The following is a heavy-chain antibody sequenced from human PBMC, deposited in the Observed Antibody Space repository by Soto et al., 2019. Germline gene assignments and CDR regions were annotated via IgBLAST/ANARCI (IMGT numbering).Heavy chain of an antibody. D-gene: IGHD3-10*01. V-gene: IGHV3-21*01. CDR1: GFTFSNYN. CDR2: ISSSSNQI. CDR3: AKDRGRGSPVSGGMDV. J-gene: IGHJ6*02. Sequence: GGSLRLSCAASGFTFSNYNMKWVRQAPGKGLEWVASISSSSNQIFHGDSVKGRFTISRDNANNSLYLQMNSLRAEDTAVYYCAKDRGRGSPVSGGMDVWGQGTTVTVSS.